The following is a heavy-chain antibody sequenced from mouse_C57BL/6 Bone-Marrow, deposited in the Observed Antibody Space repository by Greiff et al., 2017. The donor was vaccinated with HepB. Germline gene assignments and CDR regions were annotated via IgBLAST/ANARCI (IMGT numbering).Heavy chain of an antibody. J-gene: IGHJ1*03. Sequence: DVQLVESGGGLVQPGGSLKLSCAASGFTFSDYYMYWVRQTPEKRLEWVAYISNGGGSTYYPDTVKGRFTISRDNAKNTLYLQMSRLKSEDTAMYYCARPLYYGSSYWYFDVWGTGTTVTVSS. CDR2: ISNGGGST. V-gene: IGHV5-12*01. CDR3: ARPLYYGSSYWYFDV. CDR1: GFTFSDYY. D-gene: IGHD1-1*01.